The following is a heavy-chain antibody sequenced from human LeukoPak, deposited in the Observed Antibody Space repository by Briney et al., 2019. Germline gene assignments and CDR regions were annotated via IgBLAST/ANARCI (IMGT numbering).Heavy chain of an antibody. J-gene: IGHJ4*02. CDR3: ARVGLAAAGTPLDDY. Sequence: PGGSLRLSCATSGFTFSTYIMNWVRQAPGKGLEWVSSISSGSTYIYYADSVKGRFTISRDNSKNTLYLQMNSLRAEDTAVYYCARVGLAAAGTPLDDYWGQGTLVTVSS. CDR2: ISSGSTYI. V-gene: IGHV3-21*01. D-gene: IGHD6-13*01. CDR1: GFTFSTYI.